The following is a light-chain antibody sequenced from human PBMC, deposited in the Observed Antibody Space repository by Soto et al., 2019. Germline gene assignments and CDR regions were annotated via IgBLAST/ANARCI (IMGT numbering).Light chain of an antibody. Sequence: EIVLTQSPATLSLSPGERATLSCRASPSVGNYLAWYQQKPGQAPRLLIYDASNRAPGIPARFSGSGSGTEFTLTISSLEPEDFAVYYCQQRIDWPVTFGQGTRLEIK. CDR1: PSVGNY. J-gene: IGKJ5*01. CDR2: DAS. CDR3: QQRIDWPVT. V-gene: IGKV3-11*01.